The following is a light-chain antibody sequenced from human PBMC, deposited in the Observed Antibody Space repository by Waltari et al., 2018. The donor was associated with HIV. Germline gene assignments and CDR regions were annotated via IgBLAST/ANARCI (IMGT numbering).Light chain of an antibody. CDR3: SSYTSINTRV. CDR2: DVN. J-gene: IGLJ1*01. V-gene: IGLV2-14*03. Sequence: QSALTQPASVSESPGQSITISCIGTTSDVGLFKFVSWSHQYPGRAPKLLIYDVNNRPSGVSNRFSGSKSGDTASLTISGLQAEDEADYYCSSYTSINTRVFGTGTTVTVL. CDR1: TSDVGLFKF.